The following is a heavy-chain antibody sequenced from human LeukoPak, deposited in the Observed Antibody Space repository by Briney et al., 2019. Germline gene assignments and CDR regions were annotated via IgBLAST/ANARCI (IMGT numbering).Heavy chain of an antibody. CDR2: ISGDGANT. D-gene: IGHD6-13*01. V-gene: IGHV3-23*01. CDR3: ARVSIAAAGKRYYYYYMDV. J-gene: IGHJ6*03. CDR1: GFTFSSYA. Sequence: GGTLRLSCAASGFTFSSYAMSWVRQAPGKGLEWVSAISGDGANTFYADSVKGRFTISRDNAKNSLYLQMNSLRAEDTALYYCARVSIAAAGKRYYYYYMDVWGKGTTVTVSS.